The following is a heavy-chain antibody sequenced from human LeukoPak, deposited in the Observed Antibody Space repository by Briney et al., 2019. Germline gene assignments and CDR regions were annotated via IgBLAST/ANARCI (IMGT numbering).Heavy chain of an antibody. D-gene: IGHD3-22*01. V-gene: IGHV3-11*06. CDR1: GFTFSDYY. J-gene: IGHJ4*02. Sequence: GGSLRLSCAASGFTFSDYYMTWIRQAPGKGLEWVSYISSRSNYANYPDSVKGRFTISRDNAKNSLYLQMNSLRAEDTAVYYCAKGSDYYFYFDSWGQGTQVTVSS. CDR2: ISSRSNYA. CDR3: AKGSDYYFYFDS.